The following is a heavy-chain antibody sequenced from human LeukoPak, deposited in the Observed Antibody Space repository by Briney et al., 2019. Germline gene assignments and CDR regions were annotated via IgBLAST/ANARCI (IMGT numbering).Heavy chain of an antibody. J-gene: IGHJ4*02. D-gene: IGHD3-22*01. Sequence: SETLSLTCAVYGESSFSNYYWSWIRQTPGGALEWIGEINHSGYTNYNPSLKSRVTLSIDTSKNQFSLRLNPVTAADTAVYYCSRQVVGNDYWGQGTLVTVSS. CDR3: SRQVVGNDY. CDR1: GESSFSNYY. CDR2: INHSGYT. V-gene: IGHV4-34*01.